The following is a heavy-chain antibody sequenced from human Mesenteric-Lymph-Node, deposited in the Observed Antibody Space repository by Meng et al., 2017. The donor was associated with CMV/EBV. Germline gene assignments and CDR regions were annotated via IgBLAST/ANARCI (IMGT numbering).Heavy chain of an antibody. CDR2: TSDSGRT. CDR3: ARAVEYYFDS. Sequence: TCTVSSGSISNDGYYWSWIRQHPGKGLEWIGYTSDSGRTYNNPSLNSRLTISVYGSKNQFSLKLSSVTAADTAVYYCARAVEYYFDSWGQGTLVTVSS. J-gene: IGHJ4*02. CDR1: SGSISNDGYY. V-gene: IGHV4-31*03.